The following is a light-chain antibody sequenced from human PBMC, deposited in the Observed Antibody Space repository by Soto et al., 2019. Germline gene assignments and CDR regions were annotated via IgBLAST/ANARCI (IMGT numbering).Light chain of an antibody. CDR1: SSNIGTGYD. J-gene: IGLJ3*02. CDR3: QSFDSRLSGWV. Sequence: QSVLTQPPSVSGAPGQRVTISCTGSSSNIGTGYDVHWYQHLPGTAPKLVLHGNTDRPSGVPDRFSGSKSGTSASLAITGLQAEDEAVYYCQSFDSRLSGWVFGGGTKLTVL. V-gene: IGLV1-40*01. CDR2: GNT.